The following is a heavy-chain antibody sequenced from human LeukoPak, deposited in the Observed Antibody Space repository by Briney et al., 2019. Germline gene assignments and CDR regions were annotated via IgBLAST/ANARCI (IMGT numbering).Heavy chain of an antibody. V-gene: IGHV4-59*12. D-gene: IGHD6-19*01. CDR2: IYYSGST. Sequence: SETLSLTCTVSGGSISGSYWSWIRQPPGKGLEWIGYIYYSGSTNYNPSLKSRVTISVDTSKNQFSLKLSSVTAADTAVYYCARGRYSSGWYFDYWGQGTLVTVSS. CDR1: GGSISGSY. J-gene: IGHJ4*02. CDR3: ARGRYSSGWYFDY.